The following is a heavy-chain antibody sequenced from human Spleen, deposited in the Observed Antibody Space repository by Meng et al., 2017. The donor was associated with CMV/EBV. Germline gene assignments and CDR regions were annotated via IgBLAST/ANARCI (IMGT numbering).Heavy chain of an antibody. J-gene: IGHJ4*02. CDR2: INHSGST. D-gene: IGHD5-12*01. V-gene: IGHV4-34*01. CDR3: AKGGYDYSYFDY. CDR1: GGSFSGYY. Sequence: VQLRQGGAGLLKPPETLSLTCAVYGGSFSGYYWSWIRQQPGKGLEWIGEINHSGSTNYNPSLKSRVTIAVDTSKNQFSLKLCSVTAADTAVYYCAKGGYDYSYFDYWGQGTLVTVSS.